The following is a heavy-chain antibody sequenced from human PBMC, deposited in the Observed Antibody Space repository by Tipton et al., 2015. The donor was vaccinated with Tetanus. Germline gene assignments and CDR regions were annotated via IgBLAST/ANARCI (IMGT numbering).Heavy chain of an antibody. CDR1: GGSFGNFY. CDR3: ARVWFGDLFGVGAFDI. D-gene: IGHD3-10*01. V-gene: IGHV4-59*01. Sequence: GLVKPSGTLSLTCTISGGSFGNFYWAWIRQPPGRGLEWIGYIYYSGSTNYDPSLKSRVTISLDTSKNQFSLKMSSVTAADTAMYYCARVWFGDLFGVGAFDIWGQGTMVTVSS. J-gene: IGHJ3*02. CDR2: IYYSGST.